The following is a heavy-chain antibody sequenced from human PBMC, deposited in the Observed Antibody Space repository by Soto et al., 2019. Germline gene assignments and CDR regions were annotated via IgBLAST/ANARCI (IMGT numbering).Heavy chain of an antibody. D-gene: IGHD5-12*01. Sequence: PGGSLRLSCAASGFTFSSYEMNWVRQAPGKGLEWVSYISSSGSTIYYADSVKGRFTISRDNAKNSLYLQMNSLRAEDTAVYYCARDGGMVATRYFDYWGQGTLVTVYS. J-gene: IGHJ4*02. V-gene: IGHV3-48*03. CDR2: ISSSGSTI. CDR1: GFTFSSYE. CDR3: ARDGGMVATRYFDY.